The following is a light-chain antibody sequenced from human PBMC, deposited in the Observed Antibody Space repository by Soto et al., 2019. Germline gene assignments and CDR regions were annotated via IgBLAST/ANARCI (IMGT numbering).Light chain of an antibody. V-gene: IGKV3-15*01. CDR2: GAS. CDR3: QQYNNWPPWT. J-gene: IGKJ1*01. CDR1: QSVSSD. Sequence: EIVLTQSPATLSLSPGERATLSCRASQSVSSDLAWYHQKPGQAPRLLIYGASTRATGIPARFSGSGSGTEFTLTINSLQSEDSAVYYCQQYNNWPPWTFGQGTKVDIK.